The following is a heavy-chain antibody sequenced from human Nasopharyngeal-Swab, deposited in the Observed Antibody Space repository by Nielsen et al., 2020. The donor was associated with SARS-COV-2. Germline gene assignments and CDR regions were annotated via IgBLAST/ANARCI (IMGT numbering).Heavy chain of an antibody. J-gene: IGHJ3*02. CDR3: ARQRGYTYGDAFDI. CDR1: GFTFSSYS. CDR2: ISSSSYI. V-gene: IGHV3-21*01. Sequence: GGSLRLSCAASGFTFSSYSMNWVRQAPGKGLEWVSSISSSSYIYYADSLKGRFTISRANAKNSLYLQMNSLRAEDSAVYYCARQRGYTYGDAFDIWGQGTMVTVSS. D-gene: IGHD5-18*01.